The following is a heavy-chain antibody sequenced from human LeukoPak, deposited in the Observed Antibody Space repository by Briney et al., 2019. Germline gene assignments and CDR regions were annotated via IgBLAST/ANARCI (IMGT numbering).Heavy chain of an antibody. CDR2: ISGSGSST. J-gene: IGHJ3*02. CDR1: GFTFSNYA. Sequence: PGGSLRLSCAASGFTFSNYAMSWVRQAPGKGLEWVSAISGSGSSTYYADSVKGRFTISRDNSKNTLYLQMNSLRAEDTAVYYCSKGSFADPFDIWGQGIMVTVSS. D-gene: IGHD3-10*01. CDR3: SKGSFADPFDI. V-gene: IGHV3-23*01.